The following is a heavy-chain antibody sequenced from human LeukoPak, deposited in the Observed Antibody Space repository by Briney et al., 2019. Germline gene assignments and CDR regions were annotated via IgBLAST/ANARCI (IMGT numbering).Heavy chain of an antibody. CDR2: INHSGST. CDR1: GGSFSGYY. Sequence: PSETLSLTCAVYGGSFSGYYWSWIRQPPGKGLEWIGEINHSGSTNYNPSLKSRVTISVDTSKNQFSLKLSSVTAADTAVYYCGRLRTVTTNYYYYYMDVWGKGTTVTISS. CDR3: GRLRTVTTNYYYYYMDV. D-gene: IGHD4-17*01. V-gene: IGHV4-34*01. J-gene: IGHJ6*03.